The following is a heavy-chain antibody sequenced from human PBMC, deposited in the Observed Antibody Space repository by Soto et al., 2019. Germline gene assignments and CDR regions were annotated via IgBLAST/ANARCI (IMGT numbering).Heavy chain of an antibody. V-gene: IGHV4-59*01. CDR1: GGSMSRYY. D-gene: IGHD1-1*01. CDR2: IHYTGST. Sequence: KPSETLSLTXTVSGGSMSRYYWTWIRQPPGKGLEWIGNIHYTGSTNYNPSLRSRVTILLGTSTSQFSLKVSSVTAADTAVYYCARDLTISSTDGPLDPWGHGTLVTVSS. J-gene: IGHJ5*02. CDR3: ARDLTISSTDGPLDP.